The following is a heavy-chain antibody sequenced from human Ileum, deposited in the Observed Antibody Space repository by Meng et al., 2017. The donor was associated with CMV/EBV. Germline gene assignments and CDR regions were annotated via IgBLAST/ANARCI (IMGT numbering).Heavy chain of an antibody. CDR2: ISYDGSNE. CDR1: GFTFSHYA. V-gene: IGHV3-30-3*01. J-gene: IGHJ4*02. Sequence: GGSLRLSCAASGFTFSHYAMHWVRQAPGKGLEWVAMISYDGSNEYYADSVKGRFTISRDDSKNTLFLQMNSLIDDDTAVYYCARERTGYYIACWGQGTLVTVSS. D-gene: IGHD3-9*01. CDR3: ARERTGYYIAC.